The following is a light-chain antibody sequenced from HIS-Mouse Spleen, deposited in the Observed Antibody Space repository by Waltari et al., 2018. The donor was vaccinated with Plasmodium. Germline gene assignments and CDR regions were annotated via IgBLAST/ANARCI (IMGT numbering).Light chain of an antibody. V-gene: IGKV1-39*01. CDR1: QSISSY. J-gene: IGKJ1*01. CDR3: QQNYNTWT. CDR2: AAS. Sequence: IQMTQSPSSLSASVGARVTITCRASQSISSYLNWYQQKPGKAPKLLIYAASSLQSGVPSRFSGSGSGTDFTLTISSLQPEDFATYYCQQNYNTWTFGQGTKVEIK.